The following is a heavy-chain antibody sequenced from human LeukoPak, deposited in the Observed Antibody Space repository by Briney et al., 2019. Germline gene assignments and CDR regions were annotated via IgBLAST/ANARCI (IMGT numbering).Heavy chain of an antibody. V-gene: IGHV4-39*01. CDR2: IYYSGST. J-gene: IGHJ5*02. CDR1: GGSISSSSYY. CDR3: ARHERFHWFDP. Sequence: SETLSLTCTVSGGSISSSSYYRGWIRQPPGKGLEWIGSIYYSGSTYYNPSLKSRVTISVDTSKNQFSLKLSSVTAADTAVYYCARHERFHWFDPWGQGTLVTVSS.